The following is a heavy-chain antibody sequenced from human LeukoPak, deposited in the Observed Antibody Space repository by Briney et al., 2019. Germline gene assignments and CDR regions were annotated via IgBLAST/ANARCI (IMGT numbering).Heavy chain of an antibody. CDR2: ISYDGGKK. J-gene: IGHJ4*02. D-gene: IGHD3-10*01. Sequence: GRSLRLSCAASGFTFSSHDMHWVRQAPGKGLEWVAIISYDGGKKDYADSVKGRFTISRDNSKNTLYLQMNSLRVEDTAVYYCAKVAKYYYGPETYYFFEQWGQGTPVTASS. CDR3: AKVAKYYYGPETYYFFEQ. V-gene: IGHV3-30*18. CDR1: GFTFSSHD.